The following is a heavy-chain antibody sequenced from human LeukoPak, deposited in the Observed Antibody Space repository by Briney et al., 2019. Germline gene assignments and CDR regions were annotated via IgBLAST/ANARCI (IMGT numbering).Heavy chain of an antibody. J-gene: IGHJ3*02. CDR3: AREDLGSSETPDDAFDI. CDR1: GYTFTGYY. V-gene: IGHV1-2*02. D-gene: IGHD7-27*01. Sequence: ASVKVSCKASGYTFTGYYMHWVRQAPGQGLEWMGWINPNSGGTKYAQKFQGRVTMTRDTSISTAYMDLSSLRSDDTAVYYCAREDLGSSETPDDAFDIWGQGTMVTVSS. CDR2: INPNSGGT.